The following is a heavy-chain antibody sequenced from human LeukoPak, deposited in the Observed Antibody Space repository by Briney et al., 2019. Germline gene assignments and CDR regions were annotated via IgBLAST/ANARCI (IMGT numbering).Heavy chain of an antibody. V-gene: IGHV7-4-1*02. CDR2: INTHTGNP. CDR3: ARGFWLYCSGGSCYSGRFDP. CDR1: GNTFTKYA. Sequence: ASVKVSCKASGNTFTKYAVNWVRQAPGQGLEWMGWINTHTGNPTYAQGFTGRFVFSFDTSVSTAFLQISSLKADDIAVYYCARGFWLYCSGGSCYSGRFDPWGQGTLVTVSS. J-gene: IGHJ5*02. D-gene: IGHD2-15*01.